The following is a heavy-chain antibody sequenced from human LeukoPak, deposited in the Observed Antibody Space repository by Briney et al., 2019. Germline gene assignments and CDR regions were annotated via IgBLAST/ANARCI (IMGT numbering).Heavy chain of an antibody. CDR1: GFTFSNYA. Sequence: GRSLRLSCAASGFTFSNYALHWVRQAPGKGLEWVTFISYDGTNEYYADSVRGRFTISRDNSNNVLYLQMNSLRAEDTAVYYCAIYSYGTFDAFGIWGQGTMVTVSS. J-gene: IGHJ3*02. CDR2: ISYDGTNE. CDR3: AIYSYGTFDAFGI. D-gene: IGHD5-18*01. V-gene: IGHV3-30-3*01.